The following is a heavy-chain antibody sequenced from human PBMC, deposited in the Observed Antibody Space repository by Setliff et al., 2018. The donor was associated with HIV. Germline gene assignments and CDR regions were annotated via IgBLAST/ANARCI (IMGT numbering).Heavy chain of an antibody. CDR1: GFMFGSYG. D-gene: IGHD3-3*01. CDR2: ISNDGSHK. Sequence: LRLSCAASGFMFGSYGMHWVRQAPVKGLEWMALISNDGSHKYYADSVKGRFTISRDNSKNTLYLRMDSLRPEDTALYYCVGGHYDLWSGYVNYYLDLWGQGTLVTVSS. V-gene: IGHV3-30*04. CDR3: VGGHYDLWSGYVNYYLDL. J-gene: IGHJ4*02.